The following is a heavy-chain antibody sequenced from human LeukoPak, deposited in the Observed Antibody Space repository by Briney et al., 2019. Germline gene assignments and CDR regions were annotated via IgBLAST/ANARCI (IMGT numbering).Heavy chain of an antibody. CDR3: ASSYSSRLYYFDY. Sequence: ASVKVSCKASGYTFTNYYMHWVRQAPGQGLEWIGWINPNNGGTSYAQRFQCKFTITRDTSITTAYMDLNRLRSDDTAVYYCASSYSSRLYYFDYWGQGTLVTVSS. CDR1: GYTFTNYY. D-gene: IGHD5-18*01. J-gene: IGHJ4*02. V-gene: IGHV1-2*02. CDR2: INPNNGGT.